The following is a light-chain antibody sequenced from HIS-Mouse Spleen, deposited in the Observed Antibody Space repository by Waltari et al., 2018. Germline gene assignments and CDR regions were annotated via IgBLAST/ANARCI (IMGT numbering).Light chain of an antibody. J-gene: IGLJ2*01. V-gene: IGLV2-11*01. CDR2: DVS. Sequence: QSALTQPRSVSGSPGPSVTISCTGTSSDAGGYNYVSWYQQHPGKAPKPMIYDVSKRPSGVPDRFSGSKSGNTASLTISGLQAEDEADYYCCSYAGSYTFEVVFGGGTKLTVL. CDR1: SSDAGGYNY. CDR3: CSYAGSYTFEVV.